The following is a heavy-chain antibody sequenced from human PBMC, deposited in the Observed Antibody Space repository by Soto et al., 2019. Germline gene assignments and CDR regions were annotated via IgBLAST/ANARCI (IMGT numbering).Heavy chain of an antibody. CDR2: INDSGST. CDR3: ARGSHKLHSYDSSGFYHYVDY. Sequence: SETMSLTCAVYGGACSAYSWTWIRQPPGKGLVWIGEINDSGSTNYTPSLERRVTISRDTSKNRFSLKLSSVTAADTAVYYCARGSHKLHSYDSSGFYHYVDYWGQGSLVTVSS. CDR1: GGACSAYS. J-gene: IGHJ4*02. V-gene: IGHV4-34*01. D-gene: IGHD3-22*01.